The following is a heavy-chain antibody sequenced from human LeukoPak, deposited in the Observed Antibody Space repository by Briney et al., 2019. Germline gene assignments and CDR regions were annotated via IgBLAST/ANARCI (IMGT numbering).Heavy chain of an antibody. V-gene: IGHV3-48*03. D-gene: IGHD5-24*01. CDR2: ISSSGSTI. Sequence: PGGSLRLSCAAAGFTFSSYEMNWVRQAPGKGLECVSYISSSGSTIYYADSVKGRFTISRDNAKNSLYLQMNSLRAEDTAVYYCAREGEMATFLFDYWGQGTLVTVSS. CDR1: GFTFSSYE. CDR3: AREGEMATFLFDY. J-gene: IGHJ4*02.